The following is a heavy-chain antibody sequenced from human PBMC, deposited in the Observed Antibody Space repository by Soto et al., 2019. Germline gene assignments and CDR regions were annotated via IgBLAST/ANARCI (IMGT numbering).Heavy chain of an antibody. CDR2: IYYSGRT. D-gene: IGHD6-13*01. V-gene: IGHV4-31*03. J-gene: IGHJ5*02. CDR1: GGSISSGDYY. CDR3: ARGRRYTSSWYWFDH. Sequence: SETLSLTCTVSGGSISSGDYYWIWVRQHPGKGLEWIGYIYYSGRTNYNPSLKSRVIISVDTSKNQFSLKLTSVTAADTAVYYCARGRRYTSSWYWFDHWGQGTLVTVSS.